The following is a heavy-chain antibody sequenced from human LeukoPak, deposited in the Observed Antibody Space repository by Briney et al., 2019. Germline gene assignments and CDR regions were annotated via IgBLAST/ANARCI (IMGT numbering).Heavy chain of an antibody. CDR2: ISWNSGSI. CDR3: AKPYSSSWSDFDY. CDR1: GFTFDDYA. Sequence: SLRLSCAASGFTFDDYAMHWVRQAPGKGLEWVSGISWNSGSIGYADSVKGRFTISRDNAKNPLYLQMNSLRAEDTALYYCAKPYSSSWSDFDYWGQGTLVTVSS. V-gene: IGHV3-9*01. D-gene: IGHD6-13*01. J-gene: IGHJ4*02.